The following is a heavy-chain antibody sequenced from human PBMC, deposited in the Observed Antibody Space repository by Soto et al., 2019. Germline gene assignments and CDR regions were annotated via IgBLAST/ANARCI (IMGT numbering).Heavy chain of an antibody. CDR2: IYWDDDK. CDR3: EQRPTRYDFWSGYYRGYYFDY. Sequence: SGPTLVNPTQTLTLTCTFSGFSLSTSGVGVGWIRQPPGKALEWLALIYWDDDKRYSPSLKSRLTITKDTSKNQVVLTMTNMDPVDTATYYCEQRPTRYDFWSGYYRGYYFDYCGEXSLVTV. D-gene: IGHD3-3*01. V-gene: IGHV2-5*02. CDR1: GFSLSTSGVG. J-gene: IGHJ4*02.